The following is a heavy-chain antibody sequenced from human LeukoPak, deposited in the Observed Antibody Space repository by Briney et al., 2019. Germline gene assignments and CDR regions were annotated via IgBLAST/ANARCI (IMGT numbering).Heavy chain of an antibody. Sequence: GRSLRLSCAASGFTFSSYAMHWDRQSLGKGLEWVAVMSYDGFNKYYADSVKGRFTISRDNSKNTLYLQMNSLRAEDTAVYYCAKTKGYSYGYYFDYWGQGTLVTVSS. J-gene: IGHJ4*02. CDR3: AKTKGYSYGYYFDY. CDR1: GFTFSSYA. CDR2: MSYDGFNK. V-gene: IGHV3-30*18. D-gene: IGHD5-18*01.